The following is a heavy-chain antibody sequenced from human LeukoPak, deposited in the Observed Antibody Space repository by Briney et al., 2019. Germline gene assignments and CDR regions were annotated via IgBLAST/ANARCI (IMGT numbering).Heavy chain of an antibody. CDR3: AREATPGVPRGLLL. CDR2: IHSDGNST. Sequence: GGSLRLSCAASGFTFSSYWMHWVRQAPGKGLVWVSRIHSDGNSTTYADSVKGRFTISRDNAKSTLYLQMNSLRAEDAAVYYCAREATPGVPRGLLLWGQGTLVTVSS. V-gene: IGHV3-74*01. J-gene: IGHJ4*02. D-gene: IGHD3-22*01. CDR1: GFTFSSYW.